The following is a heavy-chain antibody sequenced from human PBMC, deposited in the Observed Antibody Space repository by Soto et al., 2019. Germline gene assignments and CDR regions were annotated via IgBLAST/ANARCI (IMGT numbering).Heavy chain of an antibody. V-gene: IGHV4-31*03. CDR1: GGSISSGGYY. D-gene: IGHD6-6*01. Sequence: SETLSLTCTVSGGSISSGGYYWSWIRQHPGKGLEWIGYIYYSGSTYYNPSLKSRDTISVDTSKNQFSLKLSSVTAADTAVYYCARNTGSSSVVNPGYFDYWGQGTLVTVSS. J-gene: IGHJ4*02. CDR2: IYYSGST. CDR3: ARNTGSSSVVNPGYFDY.